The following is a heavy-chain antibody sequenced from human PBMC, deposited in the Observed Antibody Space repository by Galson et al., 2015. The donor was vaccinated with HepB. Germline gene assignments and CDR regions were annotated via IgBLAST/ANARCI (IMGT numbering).Heavy chain of an antibody. CDR1: GFTFSGSA. D-gene: IGHD3-3*01. V-gene: IGHV3-73*01. J-gene: IGHJ4*02. Sequence: SLRLSCAASGFTFSGSAMHWVRQASGKGLGWVGRIRSKANSYATAYAASVKGRFTISRDDSKNTAYLQMNSLKTEDTAVYYCDYYDFWSGRDYWGQGTLVTVSS. CDR3: DYYDFWSGRDY. CDR2: IRSKANSYAT.